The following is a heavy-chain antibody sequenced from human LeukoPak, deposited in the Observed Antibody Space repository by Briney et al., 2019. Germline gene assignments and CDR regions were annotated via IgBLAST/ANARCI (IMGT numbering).Heavy chain of an antibody. D-gene: IGHD4-11*01. CDR1: RYTLTSYG. CDR2: ISAYKGNT. CDR3: ARDPVTTIDY. Sequence: ASVKVSYKASRYTLTSYGISWVRQAPAQGVEWMGWISAYKGNTIYAQKLQGRVTMTTDTSTSTAYTELRSLRSDDTAVYYCARDPVTTIDYWGQGTLVTVSS. V-gene: IGHV1-18*01. J-gene: IGHJ4*02.